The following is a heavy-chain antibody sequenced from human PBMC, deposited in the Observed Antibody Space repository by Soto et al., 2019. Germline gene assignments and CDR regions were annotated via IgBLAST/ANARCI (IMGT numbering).Heavy chain of an antibody. V-gene: IGHV3-53*02. Sequence: EVQLVETGGGLIQPGGSLRLSCAASGFTVSSNYMSWVRQAPGKGLEWVSVIYSGGSTYYADSVKGRFTISRDESKNTLSLQLNSRRAEHTAVYYCARCDYGHSQSFDYWGQGTLVTVSS. J-gene: IGHJ4*02. CDR3: ARCDYGHSQSFDY. CDR2: IYSGGST. CDR1: GFTVSSNY. D-gene: IGHD4-17*01.